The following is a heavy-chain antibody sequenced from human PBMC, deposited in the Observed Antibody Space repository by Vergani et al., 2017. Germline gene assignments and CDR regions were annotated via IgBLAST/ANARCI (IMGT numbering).Heavy chain of an antibody. CDR1: GFTFNQYG. CDR2: TWYDGNNK. Sequence: QVQLVESGGGVVQPGRSLRLSCAASGFTFNQYGMHWVRQAPGKGLEWVAVTWYDGNNKQYADSVKGRFTISRDNSKGTMYLQMNSLRGEDTGVYYCARDLRLLYKRFDAWGQGTLVTVSS. D-gene: IGHD5-12*01. V-gene: IGHV3-33*01. CDR3: ARDLRLLYKRFDA. J-gene: IGHJ5*02.